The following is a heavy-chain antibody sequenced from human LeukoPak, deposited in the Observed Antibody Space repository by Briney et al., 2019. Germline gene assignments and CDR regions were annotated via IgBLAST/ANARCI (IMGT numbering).Heavy chain of an antibody. CDR3: ARVGATYPPSDAFDI. J-gene: IGHJ3*02. V-gene: IGHV3-11*06. CDR1: GFTFSGYA. D-gene: IGHD4/OR15-4a*01. CDR2: ISSSTSYT. Sequence: GASLRLSCAASGFTFSGYAMSWVRQAPGKGLELISYISSSTSYTNYADSVKGRFTISRDNANNSLYLQMNSLRAEDTAVYYCARVGATYPPSDAFDIWGRGTMVTVSS.